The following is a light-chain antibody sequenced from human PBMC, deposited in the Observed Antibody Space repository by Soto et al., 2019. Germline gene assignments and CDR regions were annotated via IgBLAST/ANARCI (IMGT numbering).Light chain of an antibody. CDR1: QSVSSNY. J-gene: IGKJ2*01. V-gene: IGKV3-20*01. Sequence: EMVLTQSPGTLSLSPGERATLSCRASQSVSSNYLASYQKKPGQAPRLLIYGASSRATGIPDTFSGSGSGTDFTLTISRLQAEDFAVYFCQQYATSLPTTFSQGTKLVIK. CDR2: GAS. CDR3: QQYATSLPTT.